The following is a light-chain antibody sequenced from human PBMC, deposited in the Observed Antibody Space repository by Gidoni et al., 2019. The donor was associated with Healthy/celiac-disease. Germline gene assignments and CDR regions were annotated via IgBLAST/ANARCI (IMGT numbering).Light chain of an antibody. CDR2: AAS. V-gene: IGKV1-39*01. CDR3: QQSYSTPRT. Sequence: TITCRASQSISSYLNWYQQKPGKAPKLLIYAASSLQSGVPSRFSGSGSGTDFTPTISSLQPEDFATYYCQQSYSTPRTFGQXTKLEIK. J-gene: IGKJ2*01. CDR1: QSISSY.